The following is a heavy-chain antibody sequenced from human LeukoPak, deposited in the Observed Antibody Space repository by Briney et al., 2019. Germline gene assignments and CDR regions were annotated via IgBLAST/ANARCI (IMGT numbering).Heavy chain of an antibody. CDR1: GFTFSSYA. CDR2: IGAGGKTT. D-gene: IGHD2-2*01. J-gene: IGHJ4*02. CDR3: AKDTKYSTSWSPFDY. Sequence: GGSRRLSCVASGFTFSSYAMSWVRQAPGKGLEWVSAIGAGGKTTYYADSVKGRFTISRDNSKNTLFLQMNTLRVEDTALYYCAKDTKYSTSWSPFDYWGQGTLVTVSS. V-gene: IGHV3-23*01.